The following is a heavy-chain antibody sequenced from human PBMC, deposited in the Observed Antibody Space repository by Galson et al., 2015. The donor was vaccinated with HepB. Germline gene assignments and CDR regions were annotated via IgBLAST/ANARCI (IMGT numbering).Heavy chain of an antibody. Sequence: SVKVSCKASGYTFTSYGISWVRQAPGQGLEWMGWISAYNGNTNYAQKLQGRVTMTTDTSTSTAYMELRSLRSDDTAVYYCARDLPPYSSSWYLAYYYYYYGMDVWGQGTTVTVSS. CDR2: ISAYNGNT. D-gene: IGHD6-13*01. CDR3: ARDLPPYSSSWYLAYYYYYYGMDV. V-gene: IGHV1-18*04. J-gene: IGHJ6*02. CDR1: GYTFTSYG.